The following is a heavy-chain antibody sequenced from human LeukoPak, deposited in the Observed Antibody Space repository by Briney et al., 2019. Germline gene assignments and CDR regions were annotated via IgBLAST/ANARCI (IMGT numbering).Heavy chain of an antibody. V-gene: IGHV4-39*01. CDR2: LYYTGST. J-gene: IGHJ4*02. D-gene: IGHD2-2*01. CDR3: ARQGGCSSNSCYSNFDY. CDR1: GGSISSNNYY. Sequence: KPSETLPPTCTVSGGSISSNNYYWGWIRQTPGKGLEWIGSLYYTGSTYYNPSLKSRVTISVDTSKNQFSLKLSSVTAADTAVYYCARQGGCSSNSCYSNFDYWGQGTLVTVSS.